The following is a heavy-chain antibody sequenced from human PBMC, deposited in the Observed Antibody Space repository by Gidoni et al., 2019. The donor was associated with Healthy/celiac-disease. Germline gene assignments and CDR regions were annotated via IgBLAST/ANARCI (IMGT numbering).Heavy chain of an antibody. J-gene: IGHJ4*02. CDR3: VKTRPRVGANYYFDY. CDR2: GGST. D-gene: IGHD1-26*01. Sequence: GGSTYYADSVKGRFTISRDNSKNTLYLQMSSLRAEDTAVYYCVKTRPRVGANYYFDYWGQGTLVTVSS. V-gene: IGHV3-64D*06.